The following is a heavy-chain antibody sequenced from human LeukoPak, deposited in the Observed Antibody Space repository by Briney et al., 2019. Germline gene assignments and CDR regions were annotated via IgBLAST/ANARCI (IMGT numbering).Heavy chain of an antibody. V-gene: IGHV1-69*06. D-gene: IGHD3-22*01. CDR2: IIPIFGTA. Sequence: SVKVSCKASGGTFSNNPISWVRQAPGQGLEWMGEIIPIFGTATYAQKFQGRVTITADTSTSTVYMELSSLRSEDTAVYYCARDQFSSSWYPRGSFDYWGQGTLVTVSS. CDR1: GGTFSNNP. CDR3: ARDQFSSSWYPRGSFDY. J-gene: IGHJ4*02.